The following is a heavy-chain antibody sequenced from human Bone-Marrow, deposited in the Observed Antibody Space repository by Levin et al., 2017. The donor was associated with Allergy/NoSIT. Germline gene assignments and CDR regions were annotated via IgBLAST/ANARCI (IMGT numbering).Heavy chain of an antibody. CDR2: IIPMFGTT. CDR3: ARDEGLGLQISS. CDR1: GGTFKSYT. Sequence: SVKVSCKASGGTFKSYTISWVRQAPGQGLEWMAGIIPMFGTTHYAQKFHSRVTITADESTITAYMELTSLRVEDTAIYYCARDEGLGLQISSWGQGTLVTVSS. D-gene: IGHD5-24*01. J-gene: IGHJ4*02. V-gene: IGHV1-69*13.